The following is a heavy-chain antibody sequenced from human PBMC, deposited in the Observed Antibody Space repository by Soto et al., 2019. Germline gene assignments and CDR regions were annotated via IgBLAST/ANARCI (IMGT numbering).Heavy chain of an antibody. V-gene: IGHV4-39*01. CDR1: GGSISSSSYY. CDR2: IYYSGST. CDR3: ATLEEGYVDY. Sequence: QLQLQESGPGLVKPSEALSLTRTVSGGSISSSSYYWGWIRQPPGKGLEWIGSIYYSGSTYYNPSLKSRVTISVDTSKNQFSLKLSSVTAADTAVYYCATLEEGYVDYWGQGTLVTVSS. J-gene: IGHJ4*02.